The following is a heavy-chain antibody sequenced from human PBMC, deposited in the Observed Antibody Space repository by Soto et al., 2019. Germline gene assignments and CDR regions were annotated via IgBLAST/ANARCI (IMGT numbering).Heavy chain of an antibody. CDR1: GYTFSNYD. CDR3: AKVSRKGSAIDFDY. Sequence: QVQLVQSGAELKKPGASVKVSCKASGYTFSNYDMNWVRQATGQGPEWIGWVNPNNGDTGYAQKFQGRVTLTTDISTPTACMELPSLRSEDTAIYYCAKVSRKGSAIDFDYWGQGTLITVSS. CDR2: VNPNNGDT. D-gene: IGHD3-10*01. V-gene: IGHV1-8*01. J-gene: IGHJ4*02.